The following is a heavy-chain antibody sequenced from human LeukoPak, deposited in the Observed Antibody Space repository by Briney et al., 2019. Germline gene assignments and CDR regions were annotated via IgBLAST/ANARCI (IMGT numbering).Heavy chain of an antibody. CDR2: IYYSGST. Sequence: PSETLSLTCAVSGDSISNYYWSWIRQPPGKGLEWIGYIYYSGSTNYNPSLKSRVTISVDTSKNQFSLKLSSVTAADTAVYYCARGYDYDPHYYMDVWGKGTTVTVSS. D-gene: IGHD3-16*01. CDR3: ARGYDYDPHYYMDV. V-gene: IGHV4-59*01. CDR1: GDSISNYY. J-gene: IGHJ6*03.